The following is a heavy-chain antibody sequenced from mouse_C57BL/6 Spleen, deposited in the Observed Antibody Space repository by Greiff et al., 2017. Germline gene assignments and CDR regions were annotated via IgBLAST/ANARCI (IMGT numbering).Heavy chain of an antibody. CDR1: GFTFSSYA. CDR2: ISGGGDYT. CDR3: KRVWRREYFDC. V-gene: IGHV5-9-1*02. Sequence: DVLLVQSGEGLVKPGGSLKLSCAASGFTFSSYAMSWVRQTPEKRLEWVGYISGGGDYTNYADTVKGRFTISRDNARNTLYLQMGSLKSEDAAMYYCKRVWRREYFDCWGQGTTLTVSS. J-gene: IGHJ2*01.